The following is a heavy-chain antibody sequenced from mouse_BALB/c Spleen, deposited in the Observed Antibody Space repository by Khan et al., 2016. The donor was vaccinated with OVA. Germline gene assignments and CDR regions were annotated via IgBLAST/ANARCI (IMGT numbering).Heavy chain of an antibody. CDR2: IWSGGST. J-gene: IGHJ4*01. D-gene: IGHD2-1*01. Sequence: QVQLKESGPGLVQPSQSLSITCTVSGFSLTSYGVPWVRQSPGKGLEWLGVIWSGGSTDYNSAFISRLTISKDNSKSQVFFKMNSLQANDTAIYYCARTYFSYGNYGDYYTMDYWGQGTSVTGSS. CDR3: ARTYFSYGNYGDYYTMDY. V-gene: IGHV2-2*02. CDR1: GFSLTSYG.